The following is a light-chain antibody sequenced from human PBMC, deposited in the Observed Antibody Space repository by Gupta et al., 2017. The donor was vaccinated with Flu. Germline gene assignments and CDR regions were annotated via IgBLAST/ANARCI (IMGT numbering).Light chain of an antibody. J-gene: IGKJ2*01. Sequence: DIQMTQSPSSLSASVGDRVTITCQASQDISNYLNWYQQKPGKAPKLLIYDASNLETGAPSRFSGSGSGTDFTFTISSLQPEDIATYYCQQYDNIPRYTFGQGTKLEIK. V-gene: IGKV1-33*01. CDR1: QDISNY. CDR2: DAS. CDR3: QQYDNIPRYT.